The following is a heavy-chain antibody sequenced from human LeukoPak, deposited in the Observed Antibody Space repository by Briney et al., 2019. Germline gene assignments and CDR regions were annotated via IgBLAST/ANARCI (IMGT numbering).Heavy chain of an antibody. Sequence: GGSLRLSCAASGFTFDDYAMHWVRQAPGKGLEWASGISWSSGSIGYADSVKGRFTISRDNAKNSLYLQMNSLRAEDTALYYCTKDMGPRDYYYGMDVWGQGTTVTVSS. CDR3: TKDMGPRDYYYGMDV. CDR1: GFTFDDYA. CDR2: ISWSSGSI. J-gene: IGHJ6*02. V-gene: IGHV3-9*01.